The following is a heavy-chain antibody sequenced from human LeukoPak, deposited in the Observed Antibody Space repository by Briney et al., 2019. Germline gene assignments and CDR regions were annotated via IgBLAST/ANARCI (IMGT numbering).Heavy chain of an antibody. CDR2: IYTSAST. CDR1: GCSISSYY. J-gene: IGHJ5*02. CDR3: ARVPSSYSSGWDNWFDP. V-gene: IGHV4-4*07. D-gene: IGHD6-19*01. Sequence: KPSETLSPTFTVSGCSISSYYWSWIRQPAGKGLVWFGRIYTSASTNYNPSLKSRVTMSVDTSKNQFSLKLSSVTAADTAVYYCARVPSSYSSGWDNWFDPWGQGTLVTVSS.